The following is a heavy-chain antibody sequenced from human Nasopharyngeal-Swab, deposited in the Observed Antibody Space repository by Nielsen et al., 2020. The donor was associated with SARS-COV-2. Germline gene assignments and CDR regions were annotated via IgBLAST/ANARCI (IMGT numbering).Heavy chain of an antibody. J-gene: IGHJ6*03. D-gene: IGHD6-13*01. V-gene: IGHV3-23*01. CDR3: AKAWAAAGLSFYYYMDV. CDR2: LSGTGEST. Sequence: WIRQPPGKGLEWVSTLSGTGESTYYADSVTGRFAISRDNSNNTLYLQMHCLRAEDTAIYFCAKAWAAAGLSFYYYMDVWGKGTTVTVSS.